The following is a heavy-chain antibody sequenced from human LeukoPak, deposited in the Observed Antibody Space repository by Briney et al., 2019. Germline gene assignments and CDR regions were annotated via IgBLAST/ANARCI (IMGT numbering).Heavy chain of an antibody. D-gene: IGHD3-10*01. Sequence: PGGSLRLSCLVSGLTFRTYTMNWIRQAPGKGLEWVASMSFDGSDQFYAASVRGRFTISRDNSKNTLFLQMSSLRSDDTAVYYCARSLMRPYFDYWGQGTLVSVSS. J-gene: IGHJ4*02. V-gene: IGHV3-30*04. CDR3: ARSLMRPYFDY. CDR1: GLTFRTYT. CDR2: MSFDGSDQ.